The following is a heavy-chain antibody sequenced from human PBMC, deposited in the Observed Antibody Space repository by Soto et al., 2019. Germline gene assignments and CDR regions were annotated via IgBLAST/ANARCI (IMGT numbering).Heavy chain of an antibody. V-gene: IGHV2-5*02. J-gene: IGHJ4*02. CDR3: AHEAGDENYFDY. Sequence: QITLKESGPTLVKPTQTLTLTCTFSGFSLSTSGVGVGWIRQPPGKALEWLALIYWDDDKRYSPSLTSRLTSTKDTSKNQVVLTMTNMDPVDTATYYCAHEAGDENYFDYWGQGTLVTVSS. CDR2: IYWDDDK. D-gene: IGHD3-16*01. CDR1: GFSLSTSGVG.